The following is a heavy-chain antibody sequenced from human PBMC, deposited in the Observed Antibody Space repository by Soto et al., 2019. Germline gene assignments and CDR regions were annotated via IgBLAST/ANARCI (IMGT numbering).Heavy chain of an antibody. D-gene: IGHD4-4*01. CDR3: ARVQYDAYDI. J-gene: IGHJ3*02. CDR1: GFTFSSHD. Sequence: GGSLRLSCAASGFTFSSHDMHWVRQATGKGLEWVSAITTAADTYYPGSVKGRFTISRENAKNSLYLQMTSLRAEDTAIYYCARVQYDAYDIWGQGTMVTVSS. V-gene: IGHV3-13*01. CDR2: ITTAADT.